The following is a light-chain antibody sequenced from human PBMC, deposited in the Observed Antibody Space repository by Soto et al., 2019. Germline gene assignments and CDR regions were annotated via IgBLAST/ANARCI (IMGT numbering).Light chain of an antibody. J-gene: IGLJ3*02. CDR3: QSYDTTLSSWV. CDR2: GNT. CDR1: SSNIGAGYD. V-gene: IGLV1-40*01. Sequence: QSVLTQAPSVSGAPGQRVTISCTGSSSNIGAGYDVQWHQHLPGTAPKLLIHGNTNRPSGVPDRFSGSKSGTSASLAITALQAEDEGDYYCQSYDTTLSSWVFGGGTKLTVL.